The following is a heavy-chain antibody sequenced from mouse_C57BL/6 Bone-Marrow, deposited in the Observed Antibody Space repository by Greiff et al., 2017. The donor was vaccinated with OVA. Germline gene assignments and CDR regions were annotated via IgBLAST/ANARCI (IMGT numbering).Heavy chain of an antibody. CDR1: GFTFSNYW. CDR2: IRLKSDNYAT. J-gene: IGHJ3*01. CDR3: TGDCAWFAY. Sequence: EVHLVESGGGLVQPGGSMKLSCVASGFTFSNYWMNRVRQSPEKGLEWVAQIRLKSDNYATHYAESVKGRFTISRDDSKSSVYLQMNNLRAEDTGIYYCTGDCAWFAYWGQGTLVTVSA. V-gene: IGHV6-3*01.